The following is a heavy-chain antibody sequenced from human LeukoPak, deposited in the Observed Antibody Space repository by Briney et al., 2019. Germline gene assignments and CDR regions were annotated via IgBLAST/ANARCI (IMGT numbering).Heavy chain of an antibody. CDR1: GYTLTELS. J-gene: IGHJ4*02. Sequence: ASVKVSCKVSGYTLTELSMHWVRQAPGKGLEWMGGFHPEDGETIYAQKFQGRVTMTEDTSTDTAYMELSSLRSEDTAVYYCATDLNLDTAMVDHYWGQGTLVTVSS. V-gene: IGHV1-24*01. CDR3: ATDLNLDTAMVDHY. CDR2: FHPEDGET. D-gene: IGHD5-18*01.